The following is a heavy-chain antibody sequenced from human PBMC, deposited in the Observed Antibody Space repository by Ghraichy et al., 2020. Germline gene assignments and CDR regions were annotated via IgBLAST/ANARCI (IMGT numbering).Heavy chain of an antibody. CDR1: CGSIGRYY. CDR3: ARSFLAVTATPFDF. J-gene: IGHJ4*02. Sequence: SETLSLTCSVSCGSIGRYYLSWILQSPGKQLEWIGYISYTGRTTYNPSLESRVTISLDTSRNQFSLSLTALTTADTALYVCARSFLAVTATPFDFWGQGILVTVSS. D-gene: IGHD2-21*02. V-gene: IGHV4-59*01. CDR2: ISYTGRT.